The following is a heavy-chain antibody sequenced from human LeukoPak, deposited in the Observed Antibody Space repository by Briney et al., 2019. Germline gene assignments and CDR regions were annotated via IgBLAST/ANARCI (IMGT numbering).Heavy chain of an antibody. D-gene: IGHD3-10*01. CDR2: INHSGST. J-gene: IGHJ5*02. CDR3: ARGGYYGSGNDFRFDP. Sequence: SETLSLTCAVYGDSFTDYYWSWIRQSPGKGLEWIAEINHSGSTNYNPSLKSRVTISVDTSKNQFSLELSSVTAADTAVYYCARGGYYGSGNDFRFDPWGQGTLVTVSS. CDR1: GDSFTDYY. V-gene: IGHV4-34*01.